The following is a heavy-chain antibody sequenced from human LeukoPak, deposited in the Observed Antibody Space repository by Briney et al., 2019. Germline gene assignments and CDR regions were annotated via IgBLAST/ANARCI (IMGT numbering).Heavy chain of an antibody. D-gene: IGHD3-22*01. CDR3: ASVYDSSGPFDY. J-gene: IGHJ4*02. V-gene: IGHV3-66*01. CDR2: IYSGGST. CDR1: GFTVSSNY. Sequence: GGSLRLSCAASGFTVSSNYMSWVRQAPGKGLEWVSVIYSGGSTYYADSVKGRFTISRDNSKNTLYLQMNSLRAEDTAVYYCASVYDSSGPFDYWGQGTLVTVSS.